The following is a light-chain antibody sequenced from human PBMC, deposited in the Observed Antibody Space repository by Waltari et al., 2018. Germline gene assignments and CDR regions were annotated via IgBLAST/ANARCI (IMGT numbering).Light chain of an antibody. Sequence: QSVLTQPPALLGTPGQWVTIDSTGSSANIGAAYDVNRYQPLPGTAPKLLIYGVSNRPSGVSDRFSGSKSGTSASLAISGLQAEDEADYYCSSYVSSLTDVVFGGGTKLTVL. CDR3: SSYVSSLTDVV. CDR1: SANIGAAYD. V-gene: IGLV1-40*01. CDR2: GVS. J-gene: IGLJ2*01.